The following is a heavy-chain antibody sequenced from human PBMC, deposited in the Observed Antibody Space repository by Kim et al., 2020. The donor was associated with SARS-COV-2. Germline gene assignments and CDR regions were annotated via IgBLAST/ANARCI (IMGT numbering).Heavy chain of an antibody. J-gene: IGHJ6*02. CDR2: ISSSSSYT. V-gene: IGHV3-11*05. CDR1: GFTFSEYY. Sequence: GGSLRLSCAASGFTFSEYYMSWIRQAPGKGLEWVSYISSSSSYTNYADSVKGRFTISRDNAKNSLYLQMNSLRAEDTAVYYCARVGYDYVWGSYRDYYYYYCMDVWGQGTTLTVSS. CDR3: ARVGYDYVWGSYRDYYYYYCMDV. D-gene: IGHD3-16*02.